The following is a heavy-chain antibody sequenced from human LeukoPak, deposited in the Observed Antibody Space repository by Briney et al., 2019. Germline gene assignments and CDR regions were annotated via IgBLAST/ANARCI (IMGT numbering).Heavy chain of an antibody. Sequence: GGSLRLSCATSGFPFSDFSMTWVRQAPGKGLEWISTTNSGGTTTYYAESVKGRFTISRDNFKNALYLQMSSLRVEDTAIYYCAKQSYARSLGEGGPGTLVTVSS. V-gene: IGHV3-23*01. CDR1: GFPFSDFS. D-gene: IGHD3-10*02. J-gene: IGHJ4*02. CDR2: TNSGGTTT. CDR3: AKQSYARSLGE.